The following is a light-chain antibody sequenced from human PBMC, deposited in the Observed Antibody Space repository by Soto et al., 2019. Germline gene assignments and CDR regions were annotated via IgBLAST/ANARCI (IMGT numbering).Light chain of an antibody. CDR3: AAWNDGLSGFV. J-gene: IGLJ1*01. V-gene: IGLV1-40*01. Sequence: QSVLTQPPSVSGAPGQRVTISCTGSSSNIGAGYDVHWYQQLPGTAPKLLIYGNSNRPSGVPDRFSGSKSGTSASLAITGLQAEDEADYYCAAWNDGLSGFVFGTGTKVTVL. CDR1: SSNIGAGYD. CDR2: GNS.